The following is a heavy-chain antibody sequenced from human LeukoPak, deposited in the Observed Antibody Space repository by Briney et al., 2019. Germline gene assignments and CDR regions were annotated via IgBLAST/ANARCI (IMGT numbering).Heavy chain of an antibody. CDR1: GGSISSSSYY. Sequence: SETLSLTCTVSGGSISSSSYYWGWIRQPPGKGLEWIGSIYYSGSTYYNPSLKSRVTISVDTSKNQFSLKLSSVTAADTAVYYCARLGDCSSTSCLDYWGQGTLVTVSS. CDR2: IYYSGST. D-gene: IGHD2-2*01. J-gene: IGHJ4*02. CDR3: ARLGDCSSTSCLDY. V-gene: IGHV4-39*01.